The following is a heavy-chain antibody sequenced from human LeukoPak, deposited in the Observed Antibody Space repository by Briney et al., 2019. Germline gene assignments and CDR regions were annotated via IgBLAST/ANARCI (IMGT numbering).Heavy chain of an antibody. D-gene: IGHD1-26*01. CDR2: IRYDGSNK. V-gene: IGHV3-30*02. CDR3: AKDLGTYSGSYYVPFDY. J-gene: IGHJ4*02. Sequence: PGGFLRLSCAASGFTFSSYGMHWVRQAPGKGLEWVAFIRYDGSNKYYADSVKGRFTISRDNSKNTLYLQMNSLRAEDTAVYYCAKDLGTYSGSYYVPFDYWGQGTLVTVSS. CDR1: GFTFSSYG.